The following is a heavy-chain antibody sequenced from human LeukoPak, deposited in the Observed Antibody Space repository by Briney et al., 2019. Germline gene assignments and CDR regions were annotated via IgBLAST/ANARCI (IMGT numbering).Heavy chain of an antibody. Sequence: SETLSLTCTVSGGSISSNYWSWSRQPPAKGLEWWGDIYYSGSTNNNPSLNSRVTISVDTSKNQFSLKLSSVTAADTAVYYCARGIGYSYGAHPPPQHDGWGQGTLVTVSS. D-gene: IGHD5-18*01. J-gene: IGHJ4*02. CDR3: ARGIGYSYGAHPPPQHDG. CDR2: IYYSGST. CDR1: GGSISSNY. V-gene: IGHV4-59*01.